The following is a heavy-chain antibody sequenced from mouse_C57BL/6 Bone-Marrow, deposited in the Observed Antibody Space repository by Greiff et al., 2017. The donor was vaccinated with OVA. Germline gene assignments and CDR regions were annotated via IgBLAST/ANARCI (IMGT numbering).Heavy chain of an antibody. J-gene: IGHJ3*01. V-gene: IGHV1-64*01. CDR3: ASWGTTVVAKGFAY. CDR1: GYTFTSYW. CDR2: IHPNSGST. Sequence: QVQLQQSGAELVKPGASVKLSCKASGYTFTSYWMHWVKQRPGQGLEWIGMIHPNSGSTNYNEKFKSKATLTVDKSSSTAYMQLSSLTSEDSAVYYCASWGTTVVAKGFAYWGQGTLVTVSA. D-gene: IGHD1-1*01.